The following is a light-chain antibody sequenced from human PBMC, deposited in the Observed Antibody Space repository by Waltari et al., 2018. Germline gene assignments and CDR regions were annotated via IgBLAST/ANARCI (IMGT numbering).Light chain of an antibody. J-gene: IGKJ1*01. CDR3: QQYNDYRT. V-gene: IGKV1-5*03. CDR2: KAS. Sequence: DLQMTQSPSTLAASVGDTVTITCLASKSLNVWLAWYQQKAGKAPKLLIYKASSLQNGVPSRFSGSGSGTEFTLTITNLQPDDFATYYCQQYNDYRTFGQGTRVEIK. CDR1: KSLNVW.